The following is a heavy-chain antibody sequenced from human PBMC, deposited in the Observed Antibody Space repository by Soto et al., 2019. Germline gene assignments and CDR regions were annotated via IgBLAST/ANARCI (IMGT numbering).Heavy chain of an antibody. D-gene: IGHD6-19*01. CDR2: ISYDGSNK. J-gene: IGHJ6*02. CDR1: GFTFSSYA. V-gene: IGHV3-30-3*01. CDR3: ARAAPRSGGYGLPLSGMDV. Sequence: QVQLVESGGGVVQPGRSLRLSCAASGFTFSSYAMHWVRQAPGKGLEWVAVISYDGSNKYYADSVKGRFTISRDNSKNPLYLQMNTRRAEDTAVYYCARAAPRSGGYGLPLSGMDVWGQGTPVTVSS.